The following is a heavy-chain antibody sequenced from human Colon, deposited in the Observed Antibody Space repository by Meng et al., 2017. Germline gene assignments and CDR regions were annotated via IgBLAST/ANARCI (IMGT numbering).Heavy chain of an antibody. D-gene: IGHD3-10*01. V-gene: IGHV3-21*01. CDR3: ARDSGVSFDY. CDR1: GFNFSSYS. Sequence: GQLVESGGGVVQPERSLRLSCAASGFNFSSYSMHWVRQAPGKGLEWVSSISTRSSYIYYADSVEGRFTISRDNSKNTLYLQMNSLRAEDTAVYYCARDSGVSFDYWGQGTLVTVSS. J-gene: IGHJ4*02. CDR2: ISTRSSYI.